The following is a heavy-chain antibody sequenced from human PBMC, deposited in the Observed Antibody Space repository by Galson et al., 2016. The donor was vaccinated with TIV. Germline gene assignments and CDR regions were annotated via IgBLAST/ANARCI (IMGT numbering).Heavy chain of an antibody. D-gene: IGHD2/OR15-2a*01. CDR2: FDPEVAKT. J-gene: IGHJ5*02. Sequence: SVKVSCKVSGNSLSELVIHWVRQAPGKGLEWMGGFDPEVAKTVYAQKLQDRVTMAADTSTNTAYMELGSLRSEDTAVYYCATVAWFPGLSLDTLGQGTLVTVSS. V-gene: IGHV1-24*01. CDR3: ATVAWFPGLSLDT. CDR1: GNSLSELV.